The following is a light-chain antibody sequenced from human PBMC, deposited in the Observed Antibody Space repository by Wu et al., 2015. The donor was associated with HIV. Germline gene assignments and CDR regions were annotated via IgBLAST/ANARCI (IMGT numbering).Light chain of an antibody. CDR2: AAS. Sequence: GDRVTITCRASQDSSTYLAWYQQKPGKAPKLLISAASTLQSGVPSRFSGGGSGTEFTLTISSLQPEDFATYYCQQVNSYPFTFGQGTKVDIK. CDR3: QQVNSYPFT. CDR1: QDSSTY. V-gene: IGKV1-9*01. J-gene: IGKJ2*01.